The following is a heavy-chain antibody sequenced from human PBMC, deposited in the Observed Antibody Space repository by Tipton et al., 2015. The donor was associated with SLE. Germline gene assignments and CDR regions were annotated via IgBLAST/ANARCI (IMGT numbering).Heavy chain of an antibody. Sequence: TLSLTCSVSGGSISNYYWSWIRQPAGKGLEWIGRIYRSGSTDYNTSLKSRVTMSVDTSRNRFSLKLNSVTAADTAVYYCARVGLITPDAFDIWGEGTMVTVSS. J-gene: IGHJ3*02. CDR1: GGSISNYY. D-gene: IGHD5-24*01. CDR2: IYRSGST. CDR3: ARVGLITPDAFDI. V-gene: IGHV4-4*07.